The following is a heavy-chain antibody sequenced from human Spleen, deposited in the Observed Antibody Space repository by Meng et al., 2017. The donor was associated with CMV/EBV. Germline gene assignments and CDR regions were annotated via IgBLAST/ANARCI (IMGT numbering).Heavy chain of an antibody. D-gene: IGHD3-10*01. CDR1: GYTFTGYY. Sequence: ASVKVSCKASGYTFTGYYMHWVRQAPGQGLEWMGWINPNSGGTNYAQKFQGRVTMTRDTSISTAYMELSRLRSDDTAVYYCARFMAGRSGDYYYYYGMDVWGQGTTVTVSS. CDR3: ARFMAGRSGDYYYYYGMDV. V-gene: IGHV1-2*02. J-gene: IGHJ6*02. CDR2: INPNSGGT.